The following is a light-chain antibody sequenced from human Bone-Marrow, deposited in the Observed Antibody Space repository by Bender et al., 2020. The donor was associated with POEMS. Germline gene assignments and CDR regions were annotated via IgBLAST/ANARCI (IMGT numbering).Light chain of an antibody. J-gene: IGLJ3*02. V-gene: IGLV2-14*01. CDR2: EVS. CDR3: SAFTTSITWV. CDR1: SSDVGGYNY. Sequence: QSALTQPASVSGSPGQSITISCTGTSSDVGGYNYVSWYQQHPDKAPKLIISEVSNRPSGISNRFSGSKSGNTASLTISGLQAEDEADYYCSAFTTSITWVFGGGTKLTVL.